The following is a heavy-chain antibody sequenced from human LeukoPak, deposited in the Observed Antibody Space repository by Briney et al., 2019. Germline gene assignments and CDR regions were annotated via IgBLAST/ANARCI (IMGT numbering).Heavy chain of an antibody. Sequence: SETLSLTCTVSGGSITSSSYYWVWIRQPPGKGLEWIGSIFYVGATYYNPSLESRITISVDTSRNQFSLKLYSVTAADTAVYYCARSDSSRYGWLDPWGRGTLVTVSS. J-gene: IGHJ5*02. CDR2: IFYVGAT. CDR3: ARSDSSRYGWLDP. D-gene: IGHD3-22*01. CDR1: GGSITSSSYY. V-gene: IGHV4-39*01.